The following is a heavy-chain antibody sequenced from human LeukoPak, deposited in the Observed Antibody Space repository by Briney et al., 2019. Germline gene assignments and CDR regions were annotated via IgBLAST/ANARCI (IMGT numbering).Heavy chain of an antibody. CDR1: GVTFRNYW. CDR2: IDKEGNER. Sequence: PGGSLRLSCAVSGVTFRNYWMSWVRQAPGKGLEWAANIDKEGNERSYVVSVKGRFTISRDNAKNSLYLQMNSLGAEDTAMYYCALYCSSANCHDAFDIWGRGTMVTVSS. J-gene: IGHJ3*02. D-gene: IGHD2-15*01. CDR3: ALYCSSANCHDAFDI. V-gene: IGHV3-7*03.